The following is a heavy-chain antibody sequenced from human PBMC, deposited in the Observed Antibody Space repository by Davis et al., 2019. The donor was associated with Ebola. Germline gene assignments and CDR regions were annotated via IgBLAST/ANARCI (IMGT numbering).Heavy chain of an antibody. D-gene: IGHD3-22*01. J-gene: IGHJ4*02. Sequence: MPSEILSLTCTVSGGSISSSSYYWGWIRQPPGKGLEWIGSIYYSGSTYYNPSLKSRVTISVDTSKNQFSLKLSSVTAADTAVYYCARQGGYYYDSSGYYRLYYFDYWGQGTLVTVSS. CDR2: IYYSGST. V-gene: IGHV4-39*01. CDR1: GGSISSSSYY. CDR3: ARQGGYYYDSSGYYRLYYFDY.